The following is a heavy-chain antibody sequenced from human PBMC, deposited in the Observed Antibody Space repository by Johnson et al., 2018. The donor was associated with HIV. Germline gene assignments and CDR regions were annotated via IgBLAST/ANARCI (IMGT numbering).Heavy chain of an antibody. CDR3: AKTGGGAALDS. J-gene: IGHJ3*02. CDR1: GFTFSRHA. CDR2: ISYDGGNT. D-gene: IGHD3-16*01. V-gene: IGHV3-30*04. Sequence: QVQLVESGGGLIQPGGSVRLSCSASGFTFSRHAMHWVRQAPGKGLERVACISYDGGNTYYADSVKGRFTISRDTSKKMLYLQMNSLRVDDTAVYYCAKTGGGAALDSWGQGTMVTVSS.